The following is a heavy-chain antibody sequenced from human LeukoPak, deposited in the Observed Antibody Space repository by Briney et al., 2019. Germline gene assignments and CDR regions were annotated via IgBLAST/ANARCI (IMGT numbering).Heavy chain of an antibody. CDR2: INHSGST. CDR3: ARAVFAARQEDWFDP. Sequence: SETLSLTCAVYGGSFSGYYWSWIRQPPGKGLEWIGEINHSGSTNYNPSLKSRVTISVDTSKNQFSLKLSSVTAADTAVYYCARAVFAARQEDWFDPWGQGTLVTVSS. J-gene: IGHJ5*02. V-gene: IGHV4-34*01. CDR1: GGSFSGYY. D-gene: IGHD6-6*01.